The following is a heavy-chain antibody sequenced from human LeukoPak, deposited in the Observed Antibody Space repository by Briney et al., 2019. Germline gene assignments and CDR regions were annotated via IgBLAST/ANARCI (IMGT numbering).Heavy chain of an antibody. CDR3: ARGRSGSLVEY. V-gene: IGHV3-21*01. CDR2: ITSSSSYI. Sequence: GGSLRLSCAASGFTFTTHNMNWVRQAPGKGLEWVSSITSSSSYIYYADSVKGRFTISRDNDKNSLYLQMNSLRAEDTAVYYCARGRSGSLVEYWGQGTLVTVSS. CDR1: GFTFTTHN. J-gene: IGHJ4*02. D-gene: IGHD3-3*01.